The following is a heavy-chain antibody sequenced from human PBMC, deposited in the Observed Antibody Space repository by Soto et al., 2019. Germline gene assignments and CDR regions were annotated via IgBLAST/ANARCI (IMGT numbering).Heavy chain of an antibody. CDR3: ARDRIQLRLGKYSFNGMDV. J-gene: IGHJ6*02. V-gene: IGHV1-69*06. D-gene: IGHD3-16*01. CDR1: GGTFSDFA. Sequence: QVQLVQSGAEMRKPGSSLRVSCKASGGTFSDFAFSWVRQAPGQWLEWMGGIVPRFGSPNYAQKFGGRVTISADTSTSTVYMEVSSLRFDDTAVYFCARDRIQLRLGKYSFNGMDVWGQGTTITVSS. CDR2: IVPRFGSP.